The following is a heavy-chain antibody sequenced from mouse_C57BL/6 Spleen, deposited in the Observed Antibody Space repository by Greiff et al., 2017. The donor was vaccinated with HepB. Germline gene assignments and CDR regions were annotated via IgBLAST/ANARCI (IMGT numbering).Heavy chain of an antibody. CDR2: ISDGGSYT. Sequence: EVKLVESGGGLVKPGGSLKLSCAASGFTFSSYAMSWVRQTPEKRLEWVATISDGGSYTYYPDNVKGRFTISRDNAKNNLYLQMSHLKSEDTAMYDCARKGYCKDYAMGYWGQGTSVTVAS. V-gene: IGHV5-4*03. CDR3: ARKGYCKDYAMGY. D-gene: IGHD3-1*01. CDR1: GFTFSSYA. J-gene: IGHJ4*01.